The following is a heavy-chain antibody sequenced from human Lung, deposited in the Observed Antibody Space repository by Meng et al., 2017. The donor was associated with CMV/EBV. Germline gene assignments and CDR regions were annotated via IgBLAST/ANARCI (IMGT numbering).Heavy chain of an antibody. J-gene: IGHJ4*02. CDR2: ISSGSSTI. V-gene: IGHV3-48*04. CDR1: GFSFSSYS. D-gene: IGHD3-22*01. Sequence: ESXKISXVVSGFSFSSYSMNWVRQAPGKGLEWVSYISSGSSTIYYADSVKGRFTISRDNAKNSLYLQMNSLRAEDTAVYYCARGVGSSGYYPDYWGQGTLVTVSS. CDR3: ARGVGSSGYYPDY.